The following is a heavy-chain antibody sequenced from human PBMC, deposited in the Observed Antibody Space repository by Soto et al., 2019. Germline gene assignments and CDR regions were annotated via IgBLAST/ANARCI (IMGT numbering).Heavy chain of an antibody. CDR1: GGTFSSYA. CDR3: ARDLGYYGSGSYYSYGMDV. D-gene: IGHD3-10*01. CDR2: IIPIFGTA. Sequence: QVQLVQSGAEVKKPGSSVKVSCKASGGTFSSYAISWVRQAPGQGLEWMGGIIPIFGTANYAQKFQGRVTITADESTSTAYMELSSLRSDDTAVYYCARDLGYYGSGSYYSYGMDVWGQGTTVTVSS. V-gene: IGHV1-69*01. J-gene: IGHJ6*02.